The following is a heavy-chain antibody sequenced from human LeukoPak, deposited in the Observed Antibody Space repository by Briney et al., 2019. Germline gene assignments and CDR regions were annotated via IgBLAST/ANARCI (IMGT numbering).Heavy chain of an antibody. CDR3: ARAAAETGSFRDNWFDP. CDR1: GFTFSSYA. Sequence: GGSLRLSCAASGFTFSSYAMHWVRQAPGKGLEWVAVISYDGSNKYYADSVKGRLTISRDNSKNTLYLQMNSLRGEDTAVYYCARAAAETGSFRDNWFDPWGQGTLVTVSS. CDR2: ISYDGSNK. V-gene: IGHV3-30*04. D-gene: IGHD3-9*01. J-gene: IGHJ5*02.